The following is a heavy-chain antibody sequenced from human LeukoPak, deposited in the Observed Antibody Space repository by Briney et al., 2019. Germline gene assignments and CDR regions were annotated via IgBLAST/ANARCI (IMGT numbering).Heavy chain of an antibody. CDR1: GGSISSGSYY. Sequence: KASETLSLTCTVSGGSISSGSYYWSWIRQPAGKGLEWIGRIYTSGSTNYNPSLKSRVTISVDTSKNQFSLKLSSVTAADTAVYYCARGNLWADYAPKLVYFDLWGRGTLVTISS. D-gene: IGHD4-17*01. J-gene: IGHJ2*01. V-gene: IGHV4-61*02. CDR3: ARGNLWADYAPKLVYFDL. CDR2: IYTSGST.